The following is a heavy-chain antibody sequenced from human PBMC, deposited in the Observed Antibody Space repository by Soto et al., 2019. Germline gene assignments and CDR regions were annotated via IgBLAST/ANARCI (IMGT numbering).Heavy chain of an antibody. CDR1: GGSISSYY. V-gene: IGHV4-4*07. D-gene: IGHD3-3*01. CDR3: ARDASSTPSGRILRNWFDP. J-gene: IGHJ5*02. CDR2: IYTSGST. Sequence: SETLSLTCTVSGGSISSYYWSWIRQPAGKGLEWIGRIYTSGSTNYNPSLKSRVTMSVDTSKNQFSLKLSSVTAADTAVYYCARDASSTPSGRILRNWFDPWGQGTLVTVSS.